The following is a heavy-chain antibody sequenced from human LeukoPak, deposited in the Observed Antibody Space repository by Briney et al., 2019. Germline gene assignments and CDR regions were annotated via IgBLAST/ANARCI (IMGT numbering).Heavy chain of an antibody. CDR3: ARLGYCSSTSCFPFDY. Sequence: PSETLSLTCTVSGGSISSTNYYWGWIRQPPGKGLEWIGSIYYSGSTNYNPSLKSRVTISVDTSKNQFSLKLSSVTAADTAVYYCARLGYCSSTSCFPFDYWGQGTLVTVSS. D-gene: IGHD2-2*01. J-gene: IGHJ4*02. CDR1: GGSISSTNYY. CDR2: IYYSGST. V-gene: IGHV4-39*07.